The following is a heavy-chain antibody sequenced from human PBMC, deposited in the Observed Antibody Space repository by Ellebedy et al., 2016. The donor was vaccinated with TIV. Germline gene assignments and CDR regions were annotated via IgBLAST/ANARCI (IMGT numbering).Heavy chain of an antibody. CDR2: ISGSGGST. CDR1: GFTFSSYA. J-gene: IGHJ4*02. CDR3: AKCRYNWNYFDY. V-gene: IGHV3-23*01. D-gene: IGHD1-20*01. Sequence: GESLKISXAASGFTFSSYAMSWVRQAPGKGLEWVSAISGSGGSTYYADSVKGRFTISRDNSKNTLYLQMNSLRAEDTAVYYCAKCRYNWNYFDYWGQGTLVTVSS.